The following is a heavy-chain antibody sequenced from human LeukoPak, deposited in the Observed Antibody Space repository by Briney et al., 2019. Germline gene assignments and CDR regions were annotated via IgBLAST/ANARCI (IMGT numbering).Heavy chain of an antibody. CDR2: IIPIFGTA. CDR3: VSGCSGGSCYAAGYFQH. D-gene: IGHD2-15*01. J-gene: IGHJ1*01. CDR1: GGTFSSYA. Sequence: GASVKVSCKASGGTFSSYAISWVRQAPGKGLEWMGGIIPIFGTANYAQKFQGRVTITADESTSTAYMELSSLRSEDTAVYYCVSGCSGGSCYAAGYFQHWGQGTLVTVSS. V-gene: IGHV1-69*13.